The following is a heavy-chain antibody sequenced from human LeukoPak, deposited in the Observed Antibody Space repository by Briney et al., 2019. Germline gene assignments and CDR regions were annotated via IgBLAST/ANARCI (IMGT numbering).Heavy chain of an antibody. V-gene: IGHV3-23*01. CDR3: AKGANYYDSSGYLGDFDY. CDR2: IRGSGGST. D-gene: IGHD3-22*01. Sequence: GGSLRLSCAASGFTFSSYAMSWVRQAPGKGMEWVSAIRGSGGSTYYADSVKGRFTMSRDNSKSTLYRQMNSLRAEDTAVYYCAKGANYYDSSGYLGDFDYWGQGTLVTVSS. J-gene: IGHJ4*02. CDR1: GFTFSSYA.